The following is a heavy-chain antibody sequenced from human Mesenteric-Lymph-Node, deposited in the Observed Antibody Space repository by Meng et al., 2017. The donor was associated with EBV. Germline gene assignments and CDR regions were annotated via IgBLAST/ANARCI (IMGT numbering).Heavy chain of an antibody. J-gene: IGHJ5*02. CDR3: ARDNCDYVSDP. Sequence: QVKLQASCSGMGSPWQLLSLTCTAAGGSVSSGIYYWNWIRQPPGKGLEWIGYLSFSGRTKYNPSLKSRVTISVDTSKTQFSLKLSSVTAADTAVYYCARDNCDYVSDPWGQGTLVTVSS. CDR2: LSFSGRT. CDR1: GGSVSSGIYY. D-gene: IGHD3-16*01. V-gene: IGHV4-61*01.